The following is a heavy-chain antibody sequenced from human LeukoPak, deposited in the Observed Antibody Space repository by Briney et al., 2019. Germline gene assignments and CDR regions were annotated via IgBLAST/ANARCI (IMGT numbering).Heavy chain of an antibody. Sequence: GGSLRLSCAASGFTFSSYSMNWVRPAPGKGLEWVSSISSSSSYIYYADSVKGRFTISRDNAKNSLYLQMNSLRAEDTAVYYCARDHTLLRFLEWLPFDYWGQGTLVTVSS. V-gene: IGHV3-21*01. CDR1: GFTFSSYS. CDR2: ISSSSSYI. CDR3: ARDHTLLRFLEWLPFDY. J-gene: IGHJ4*02. D-gene: IGHD3-3*01.